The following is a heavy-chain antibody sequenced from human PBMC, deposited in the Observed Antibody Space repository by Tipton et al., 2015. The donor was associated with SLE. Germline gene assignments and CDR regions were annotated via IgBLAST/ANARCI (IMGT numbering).Heavy chain of an antibody. CDR1: GGSISSRNW. CDR2: IDHSGST. Sequence: TLSLTCAVYGGSISSRNWWSWIRQPPGKGLEWIGEIDHSGSTNYNPSLKSRVSISVDPSKNQFSLKLTSVTAADTAVYYCARDVAAEFDYWGQGTLVTVSS. CDR3: ARDVAAEFDY. J-gene: IGHJ4*02. V-gene: IGHV4-4*02. D-gene: IGHD6-13*01.